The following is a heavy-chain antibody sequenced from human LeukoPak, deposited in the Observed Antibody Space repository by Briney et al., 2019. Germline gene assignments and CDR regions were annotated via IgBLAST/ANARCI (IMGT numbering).Heavy chain of an antibody. Sequence: PGGSLRLSCVASGFTFSSFEMNWVRQAPGKGLEWVSYISSSGSTVYYADSVKGRFTISRDNAKNSLYLQMNSLRVDDTAVYSCARVGQWLERAFDIWGQGTMVTVSS. CDR2: ISSSGSTV. V-gene: IGHV3-48*03. CDR3: ARVGQWLERAFDI. CDR1: GFTFSSFE. D-gene: IGHD6-19*01. J-gene: IGHJ3*02.